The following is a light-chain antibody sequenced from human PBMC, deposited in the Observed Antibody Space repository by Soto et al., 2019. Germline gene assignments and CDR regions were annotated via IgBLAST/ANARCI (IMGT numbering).Light chain of an antibody. Sequence: DIQMIQSHSTLSASVGDRVTITCRASQSISSWLAWYQQKPGKAPKLLIYDASSLESGVPSRFSGSGSGTEFTLTISSLQPDDFATYYCQQYNSYALTFGGGTKVDIK. CDR2: DAS. CDR1: QSISSW. J-gene: IGKJ4*01. CDR3: QQYNSYALT. V-gene: IGKV1-5*01.